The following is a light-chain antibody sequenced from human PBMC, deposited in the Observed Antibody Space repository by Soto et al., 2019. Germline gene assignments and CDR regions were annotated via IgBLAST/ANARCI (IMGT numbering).Light chain of an antibody. CDR1: SSDVGGYNY. V-gene: IGLV2-11*01. J-gene: IGLJ1*01. Sequence: SVLTQPRSVSGSPGQSVTISCTGTSSDVGGYNYVAWYQQYPGKAPKLIIYDVSTRPSGVPGRFSGSKSGNTASLTISGLQAEDEADYYCSSYTSSSTDVFGTGTKVTVL. CDR3: SSYTSSSTDV. CDR2: DVS.